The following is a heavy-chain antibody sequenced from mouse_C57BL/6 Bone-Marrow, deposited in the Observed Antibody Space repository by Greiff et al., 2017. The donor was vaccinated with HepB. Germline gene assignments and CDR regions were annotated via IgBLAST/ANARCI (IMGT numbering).Heavy chain of an antibody. D-gene: IGHD1-1*01. CDR3: ASITTVVATEAMDY. CDR2: IDPSDSYT. Sequence: QVQLQQPGAEFVKPGASVKLSCKASGYTFTSYWMQWVKQRPGQGLEWIGEIDPSDSYTNYNQKFKGKATLTVDTSSSTAYMQLSSLTSEDSAVYYCASITTVVATEAMDYWGQGTSVTVSS. CDR1: GYTFTSYW. V-gene: IGHV1-50*01. J-gene: IGHJ4*01.